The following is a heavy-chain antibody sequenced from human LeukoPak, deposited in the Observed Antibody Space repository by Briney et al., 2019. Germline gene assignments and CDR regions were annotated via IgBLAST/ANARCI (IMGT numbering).Heavy chain of an antibody. Sequence: SETLSLTCTVSGGSISSSSYYWGWIRQPPGKGLEWIGSIYYSGSTYYNPSLKSRVTISVDTSKNQFSLKLSSVTAADTAVDYCARHDYSNYVVDYWGQGTLVTVSS. CDR2: IYYSGST. CDR3: ARHDYSNYVVDY. D-gene: IGHD4-11*01. V-gene: IGHV4-39*01. CDR1: GGSISSSSYY. J-gene: IGHJ4*02.